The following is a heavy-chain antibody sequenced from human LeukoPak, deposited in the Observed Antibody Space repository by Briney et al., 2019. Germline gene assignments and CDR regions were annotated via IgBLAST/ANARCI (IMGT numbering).Heavy chain of an antibody. CDR3: ARVSSSSWPEPIRYYYYGMDV. D-gene: IGHD6-13*01. CDR2: IYYSGST. J-gene: IGHJ6*04. V-gene: IGHV4-59*01. CDR1: GGSISSYY. Sequence: PSETLSLTCTVSGGSISSYYWSWIRQPPGKGLEWNGYIYYSGSTNYNPSLKSRVTISVDTSKNQFSLKLSSVTAADTAVYYCARVSSSSWPEPIRYYYYGMDVWGKGTTVTVSS.